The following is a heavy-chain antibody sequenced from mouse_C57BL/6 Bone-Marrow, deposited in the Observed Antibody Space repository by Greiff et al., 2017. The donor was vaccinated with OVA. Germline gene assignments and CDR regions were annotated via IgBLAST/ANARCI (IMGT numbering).Heavy chain of an antibody. CDR3: ARGDGNYAWFAY. CDR1: GYAFSSYW. Sequence: VQLQQSGAELVKPGASVKISCKASGYAFSSYWMNWVKQRPGKGLEWIGQIYPGDGDTNYNGKFKGKATLTADKSSSTAYMQLSRLTSEDSAVYFCARGDGNYAWFAYWGQGTLVAVSA. J-gene: IGHJ3*01. D-gene: IGHD2-1*01. CDR2: IYPGDGDT. V-gene: IGHV1-80*01.